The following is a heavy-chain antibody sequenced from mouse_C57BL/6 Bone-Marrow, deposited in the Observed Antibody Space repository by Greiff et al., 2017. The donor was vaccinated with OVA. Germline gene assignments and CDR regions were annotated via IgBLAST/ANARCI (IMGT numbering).Heavy chain of an antibody. CDR2: INYDGSST. V-gene: IGHV5-16*01. J-gene: IGHJ1*03. CDR3: ARDRTGTRYFDV. CDR1: GFTFSDYY. Sequence: LVESEGGLVQPGSSMKLSCTASGFTFSDYYMAWVRQVPEKGLEWVANINYDGSSTYYLDSLKSRFIISRDNAKNILYLQMSSLKSEDTATYYCARDRTGTRYFDVWGTGTTVTVSS. D-gene: IGHD4-1*01.